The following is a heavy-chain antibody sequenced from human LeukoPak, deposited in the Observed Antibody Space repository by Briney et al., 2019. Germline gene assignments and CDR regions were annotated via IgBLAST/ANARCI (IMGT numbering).Heavy chain of an antibody. J-gene: IGHJ5*02. V-gene: IGHV1-2*02. CDR2: INPITGDT. CDR3: ARLHRCYDILTGYCPNWFDP. CDR1: GYNFNQYY. Sequence: ASVKVSCKTSGYNFNQYYLHWVRQVPGQGLEWMGWINPITGDTTYAQKFQGRVTMTRDTSISTAYMELSRLRSDDTAVYYCARLHRCYDILTGYCPNWFDPWGQGTLVTVSS. D-gene: IGHD3-9*01.